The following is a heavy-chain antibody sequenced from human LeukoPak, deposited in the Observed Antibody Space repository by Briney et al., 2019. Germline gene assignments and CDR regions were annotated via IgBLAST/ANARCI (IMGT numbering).Heavy chain of an antibody. CDR2: INPNSGGT. CDR3: ARDRWYSSSWFDY. D-gene: IGHD6-13*01. J-gene: IGHJ4*02. CDR1: GYTFTGYY. V-gene: IGHV1-2*02. Sequence: ASVKVSCKASGYTFTGYYMHWVRQAPGQGLEWMGWINPNSGGTNYAQKFQGRVTMTRDTSISTAYMELSRLRSDDTAVYYCARDRWYSSSWFDYWGQGTLVTVSS.